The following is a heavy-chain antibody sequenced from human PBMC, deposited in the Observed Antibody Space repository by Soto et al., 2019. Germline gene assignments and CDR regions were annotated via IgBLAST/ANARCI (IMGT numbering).Heavy chain of an antibody. Sequence: QVQLVESGGGLVKPGGSLRLSCAASGFTFSDYYMSWIRQAPGKGLEWVSYISSSGSTIYYADSVKGRFTISRDNAKNYMYLQMNSLRAEDTAVEYCAGNRGVGAANCFDYYYMDVWGKGTTVTVSS. CDR1: GFTFSDYY. J-gene: IGHJ6*03. D-gene: IGHD1-26*01. CDR2: ISSSGSTI. CDR3: AGNRGVGAANCFDYYYMDV. V-gene: IGHV3-11*01.